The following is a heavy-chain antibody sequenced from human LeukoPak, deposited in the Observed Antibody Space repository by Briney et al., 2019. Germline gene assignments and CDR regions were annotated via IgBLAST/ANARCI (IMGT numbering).Heavy chain of an antibody. J-gene: IGHJ6*02. CDR3: ARGQPPSYYDMDV. CDR1: GFTFNSYG. CDR2: IWSDGSSK. V-gene: IGHV3-33*01. Sequence: GGSLRLSCAASGFTFNSYGMHWVRQAPGKGLEWVAVIWSDGSSKHYADSVKGRFTISRDNSKNTLYLQMSSLRAEDTALYYCARGQPPSYYDMDVWGQGTTVTVSS. D-gene: IGHD6-13*01.